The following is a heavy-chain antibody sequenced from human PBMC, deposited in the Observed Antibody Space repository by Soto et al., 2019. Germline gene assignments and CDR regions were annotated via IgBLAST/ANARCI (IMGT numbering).Heavy chain of an antibody. CDR3: AREGRYCSGGSCHLLPVNGMDV. CDR1: GYSFTSYW. CDR2: IDPSDSYT. J-gene: IGHJ6*01. V-gene: IGHV5-10-1*01. D-gene: IGHD2-15*01. Sequence: GESLKISCMGSGYSFTSYWISWVRQMPGKGLEWMGRIDPSDSYTNYSPSFQGHVTISADKSISTAYLQWSSLKASDTAMYYCAREGRYCSGGSCHLLPVNGMDVWGQGTTVTVSS.